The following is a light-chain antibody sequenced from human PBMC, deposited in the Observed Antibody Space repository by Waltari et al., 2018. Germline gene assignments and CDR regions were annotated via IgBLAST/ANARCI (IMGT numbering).Light chain of an antibody. V-gene: IGKV4-1*01. Sequence: DTVVTQSPDSLAVSLGERATINCKSSQSRLHTSNNVNYLAWYQQKPGQPPKLLIYWASTRESGVPDRFSGSGSGTDFTLTISSLQAEDVAVYYCKQYFVPPRTFGQGTKVEIK. CDR1: QSRLHTSNNVNY. CDR3: KQYFVPPRT. J-gene: IGKJ1*01. CDR2: WAS.